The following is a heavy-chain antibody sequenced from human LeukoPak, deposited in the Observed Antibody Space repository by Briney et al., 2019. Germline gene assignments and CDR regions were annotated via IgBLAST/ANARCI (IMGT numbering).Heavy chain of an antibody. Sequence: SVKVSCKASGGTFSSYAISWVRQAPGQGLEWMGGIIPIFGTANYAQKFQGRVTITADESTSTAYMELSSLRSEDTAVYYCARAPAANYYDSSGYYRPFDYWGQGTLVTVSS. V-gene: IGHV1-69*13. CDR2: IIPIFGTA. CDR1: GGTFSSYA. CDR3: ARAPAANYYDSSGYYRPFDY. D-gene: IGHD3-22*01. J-gene: IGHJ4*02.